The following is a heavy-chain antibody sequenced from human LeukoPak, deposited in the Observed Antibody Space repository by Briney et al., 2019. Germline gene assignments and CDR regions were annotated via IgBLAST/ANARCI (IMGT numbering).Heavy chain of an antibody. CDR1: GFTFKKYW. CDR2: IKEDGSET. D-gene: IGHD5-24*01. V-gene: IGHV3-7*01. Sequence: GESLRLSCAASGFTFKKYWMNWVRQVPGKGLECLANIKEDGSETYYADSVKGRFTISRDNPKNLLFLQINSLRVEDTAVYYCARETPRRGETRDGYRWGQGTLVTVSS. CDR3: ARETPRRGETRDGYR. J-gene: IGHJ4*02.